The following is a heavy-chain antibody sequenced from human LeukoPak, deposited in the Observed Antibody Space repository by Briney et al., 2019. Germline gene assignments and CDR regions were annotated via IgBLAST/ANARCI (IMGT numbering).Heavy chain of an antibody. V-gene: IGHV3-48*01. CDR1: GFNFSTYS. CDR3: VTNFDPDVD. J-gene: IGHJ4*02. D-gene: IGHD3-9*01. CDR2: ISFISSTI. Sequence: GGSLKLSCAASGFNFSTYSMNWVRQAPGKGLEWVSYISFISSTIYYADSVKGRFTISRDNAKNSLYLQMNSLRAEDTAVYYCVTNFDPDVDWGQGTLVTVSS.